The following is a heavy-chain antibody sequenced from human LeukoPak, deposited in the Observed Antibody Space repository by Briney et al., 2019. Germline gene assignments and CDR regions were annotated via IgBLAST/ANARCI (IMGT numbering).Heavy chain of an antibody. Sequence: SETLSLTCTVSGGSISSGGYYWSWIRQHPGKGLEWIGYIYYSGSTYYNPSLKSRVTISVDTSKNQFSLKLSSVTAADTAVYYCARAGSGGSNHAQYYYYYGMDVWGQGTTVTVSS. J-gene: IGHJ6*02. V-gene: IGHV4-31*03. CDR3: ARAGSGGSNHAQYYYYYGMDV. D-gene: IGHD2-15*01. CDR2: IYYSGST. CDR1: GGSISSGGYY.